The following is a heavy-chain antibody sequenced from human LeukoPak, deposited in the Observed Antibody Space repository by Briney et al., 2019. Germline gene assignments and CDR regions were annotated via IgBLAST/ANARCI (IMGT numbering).Heavy chain of an antibody. J-gene: IGHJ5*02. V-gene: IGHV1-2*02. D-gene: IGHD2-15*01. CDR1: GYTFTDYY. Sequence: ASVKVSCKASGYTFTDYYMHWVRQAPGQGLEWMGWINPNSGGTNYAQKFQGRVTMTRDTSISTAYMELSRLRSDDTAVYYCARDQLYCSGGSCYLRVWFDPWGQGTLVTVSS. CDR3: ARDQLYCSGGSCYLRVWFDP. CDR2: INPNSGGT.